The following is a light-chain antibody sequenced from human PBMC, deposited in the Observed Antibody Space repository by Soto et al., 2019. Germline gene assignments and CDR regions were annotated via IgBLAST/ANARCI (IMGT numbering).Light chain of an antibody. V-gene: IGKV1-9*01. CDR2: AAS. CDR1: QGISSY. CDR3: QQLNAYPYT. J-gene: IGKJ2*01. Sequence: IQLTQSPSSLSASVGDRVTITCRASQGISSYFAWYQQKPGKDPKGLIYAASTLQNGVPPRFSGSGSGTDFTLTISSLQPEDFATYYCQQLNAYPYTFGQGTQLEIK.